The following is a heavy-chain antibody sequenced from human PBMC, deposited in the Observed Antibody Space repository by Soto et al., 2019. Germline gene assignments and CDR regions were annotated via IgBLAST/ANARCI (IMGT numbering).Heavy chain of an antibody. CDR3: ARSPFSYYFDY. CDR1: GFTFSSYA. CDR2: ISYDGSNK. J-gene: IGHJ4*02. V-gene: IGHV3-30-3*01. Sequence: QVQLVESGGGVVQPGRSLRLSCAASGFTFSSYAMHWVRQAPGKGLEWVAVISYDGSNKYYADSVKGRFTISRDNSKNTLYLQMNSLRAEDTAVYYCARSPFSYYFDYWGQGTLVTVSS. D-gene: IGHD6-6*01.